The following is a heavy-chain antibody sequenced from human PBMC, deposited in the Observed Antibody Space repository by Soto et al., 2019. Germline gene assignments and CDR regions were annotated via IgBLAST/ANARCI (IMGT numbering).Heavy chain of an antibody. V-gene: IGHV3-30*18. CDR3: AKDGQRIFGVVGPLDY. CDR1: GFTFSSYG. CDR2: ISYDGSNK. Sequence: HPGGSLRLSCAASGFTFSSYGMHWVRQAPGKGLEWVAVISYDGSNKYYADSVKGRFTISRDNSKNTLYLQMNSLRAEDTAVYYCAKDGQRIFGVVGPLDYWGQGTLVTVSS. J-gene: IGHJ4*02. D-gene: IGHD3-3*01.